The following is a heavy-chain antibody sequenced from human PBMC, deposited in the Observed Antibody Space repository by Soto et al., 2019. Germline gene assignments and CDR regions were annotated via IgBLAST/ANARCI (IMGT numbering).Heavy chain of an antibody. CDR1: GFTFHDYA. D-gene: IGHD6-19*01. CDR2: ITWNSGSI. J-gene: IGHJ4*01. Sequence: EVQLVESGGGLVQPGRSLKLSCAASGFTFHDYAMHWVRQGQGKGLEWVSGITWNSGSIDYADSVKGRFTISRDNAKNSLYLQMNSLRPEDTALYYCAKDIREYSSGWPYFDYWGHGTLVTVSS. CDR3: AKDIREYSSGWPYFDY. V-gene: IGHV3-9*01.